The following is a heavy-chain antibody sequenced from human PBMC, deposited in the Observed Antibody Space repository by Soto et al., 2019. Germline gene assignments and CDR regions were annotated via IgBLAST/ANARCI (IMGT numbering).Heavy chain of an antibody. V-gene: IGHV3-30*18. CDR3: AKEIGVPAAYGMDV. CDR2: ISYDGSNK. J-gene: IGHJ6*02. CDR1: GFTFSSYG. Sequence: GGSLRLSCAASGFTFSSYGMHWVRQAPGKGLEWVAVISYDGSNKYYADSVKGRFTISRDNSKNTLYLQMNSLRAEDTAVYYCAKEIGVPAAYGMDVWGQGTTVTVSS. D-gene: IGHD2-2*01.